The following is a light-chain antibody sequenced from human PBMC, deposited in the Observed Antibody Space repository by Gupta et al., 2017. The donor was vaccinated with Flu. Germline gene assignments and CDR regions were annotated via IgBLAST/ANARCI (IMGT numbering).Light chain of an antibody. CDR2: KSN. CDR1: GFNIGSNT. CDR3: AAWDDSLNGWV. J-gene: IGLJ3*02. V-gene: IGLV1-44*01. Sequence: RGTLSCSGSGFNIGSNTVNRYQQLPGTAPKLLIYKSNQRPSGVPDRFSGSESGTSASLAISGLQSEDEADYYCAAWDDSLNGWVFGGGIKLTVL.